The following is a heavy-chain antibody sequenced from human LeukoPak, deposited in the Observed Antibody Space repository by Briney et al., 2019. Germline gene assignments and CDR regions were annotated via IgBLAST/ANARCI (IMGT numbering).Heavy chain of an antibody. Sequence: GGSLRLSCTASGFTFGDYAMSWFRQAPGKGLEGVGLIRTKAYGGTTEYAASVKGRFTISRDDSKSIAYLQMNSLRAEDTAVYYCAREKLYYYYYMDVWGKGTTVTISS. CDR1: GFTFGDYA. CDR2: IRTKAYGGTT. J-gene: IGHJ6*03. CDR3: AREKLYYYYYMDV. D-gene: IGHD3-10*01. V-gene: IGHV3-49*03.